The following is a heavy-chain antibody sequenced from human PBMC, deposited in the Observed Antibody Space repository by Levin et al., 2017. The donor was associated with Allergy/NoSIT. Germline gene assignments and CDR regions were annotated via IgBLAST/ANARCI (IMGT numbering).Heavy chain of an antibody. CDR3: AKVNRYYYDTSGYSAFDI. J-gene: IGHJ3*02. CDR1: GFTFTNYA. D-gene: IGHD3-22*01. V-gene: IGHV3-23*01. Sequence: GGSLRLSCAASGFTFTNYAMTWVRQSPGKGLEWVSALSGSGGNTYYPDSLKGRFTISRDNSKNTLYLQVNSLRAEDTAVYYCAKVNRYYYDTSGYSAFDIWGQGTMVTVSS. CDR2: LSGSGGNT.